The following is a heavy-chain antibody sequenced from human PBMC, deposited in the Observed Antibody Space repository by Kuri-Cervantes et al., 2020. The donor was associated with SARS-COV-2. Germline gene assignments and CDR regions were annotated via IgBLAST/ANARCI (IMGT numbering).Heavy chain of an antibody. D-gene: IGHD1-26*01. V-gene: IGHV4-59*01. CDR1: GGSFSGYY. Sequence: GSLRLSCAVYGGSFSGYYWSWIRQPPGKGLEWIGYFYYSGITNYNPSLKNRVTMSIDTSKNQFSLNLSSVTAADTAVYYCARDNILFSGSGFDYWGQGTLVTVSS. CDR3: ARDNILFSGSGFDY. CDR2: FYYSGIT. J-gene: IGHJ4*02.